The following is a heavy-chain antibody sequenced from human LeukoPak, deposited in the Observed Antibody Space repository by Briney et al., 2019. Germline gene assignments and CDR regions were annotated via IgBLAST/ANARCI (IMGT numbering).Heavy chain of an antibody. Sequence: GGSLRLSCAASGFTFSSYGMHWVRQAPGKGLEWVAVISYDGSNKYYADSVKGRFTISRDNSKNTLYLQMNSLRAEDTAVYYCAKDKWGSLKVVITTPPDYWGQGTLVTVSS. V-gene: IGHV3-30*18. D-gene: IGHD3-22*01. CDR2: ISYDGSNK. CDR1: GFTFSSYG. J-gene: IGHJ4*02. CDR3: AKDKWGSLKVVITTPPDY.